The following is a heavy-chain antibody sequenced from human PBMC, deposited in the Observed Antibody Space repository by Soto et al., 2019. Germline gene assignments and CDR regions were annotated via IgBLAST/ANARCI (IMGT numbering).Heavy chain of an antibody. V-gene: IGHV3-21*01. CDR2: ISSSSSYI. J-gene: IGHJ5*02. Sequence: GGSLRLSCAASGFTFSSYSMNWVRQAPGKGLEWVSSISSSSSYIYYADSVKGRFTISRDNAKNSLYLQMNSLRAEDTAVYYCARESRGDTYYDFWSGYYQEGDWFEPWGQGTLVTVSS. D-gene: IGHD3-3*01. CDR3: ARESRGDTYYDFWSGYYQEGDWFEP. CDR1: GFTFSSYS.